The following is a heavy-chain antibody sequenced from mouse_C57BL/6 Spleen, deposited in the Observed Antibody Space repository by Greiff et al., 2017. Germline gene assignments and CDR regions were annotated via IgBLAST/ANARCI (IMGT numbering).Heavy chain of an antibody. Sequence: DVKLVESGGDLVKPGGSLKLSCAASGFTFSSYGMSWVRQTPDKRLEWVATISSGGSYTYYPDSVKGRFTISRDNAKNTLYLQMSSLKSEDTAMYYCARDSNYVGYFDVWGTGTTVTVSS. CDR1: GFTFSSYG. CDR3: ARDSNYVGYFDV. J-gene: IGHJ1*03. V-gene: IGHV5-6*02. CDR2: ISSGGSYT. D-gene: IGHD2-5*01.